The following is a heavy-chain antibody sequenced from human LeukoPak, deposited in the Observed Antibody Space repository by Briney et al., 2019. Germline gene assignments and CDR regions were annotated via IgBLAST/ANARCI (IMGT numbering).Heavy chain of an antibody. D-gene: IGHD3-22*01. J-gene: IGHJ4*02. CDR1: GYTLTELS. V-gene: IGHV1-24*01. Sequence: ASVKVSCKVSGYTLTELSMHWVRQAPGKGLEWMGGFDPEDGETIYAQKFQGRVTMTEDTSTDTAYMELSRLRSEDTAVYYCATVYHYYYDSRGYCYWGQGTLVTVPS. CDR3: ATVYHYYYDSRGYCY. CDR2: FDPEDGET.